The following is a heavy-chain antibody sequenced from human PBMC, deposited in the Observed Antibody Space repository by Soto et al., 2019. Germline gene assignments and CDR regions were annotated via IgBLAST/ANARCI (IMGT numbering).Heavy chain of an antibody. CDR3: ARDRGPPVMITFGGVIVPYFDY. V-gene: IGHV3-30-3*01. CDR1: GFTFSSYA. D-gene: IGHD3-16*02. Sequence: HPGGSLRLSCAASGFTFSSYAMHWVRQAPGKGLEWVAVISYDGSNKYYADSVKGRFTISRDNSKNTLYLQMNSLRAEDTAVYYCARDRGPPVMITFGGVIVPYFDYWGQGTLVTVSS. J-gene: IGHJ4*02. CDR2: ISYDGSNK.